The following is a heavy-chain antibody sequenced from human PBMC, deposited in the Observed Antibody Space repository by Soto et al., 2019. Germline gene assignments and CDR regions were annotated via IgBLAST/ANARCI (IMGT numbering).Heavy chain of an antibody. CDR3: VTRIWFGTKGEAFDI. V-gene: IGHV3-30*03. CDR2: ISYDGSNT. J-gene: IGHJ3*02. Sequence: GGPLILSCGASEFTFSSYAMQWVRHSPDKGLEWVAVISYDGSNTHYADSVKGRFTISRDNSKNTLYLQMNSLRADDTAVYYCVTRIWFGTKGEAFDIWGQGTMVTVSS. CDR1: EFTFSSYA. D-gene: IGHD3-10*01.